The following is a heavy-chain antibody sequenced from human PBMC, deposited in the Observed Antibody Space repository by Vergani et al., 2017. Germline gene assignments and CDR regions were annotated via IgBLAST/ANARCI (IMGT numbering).Heavy chain of an antibody. D-gene: IGHD2-21*02. J-gene: IGHJ5*02. CDR1: GGSFSGYY. CDR2: INHRGST. CDR3: ARGRGRVVVTLKGWFDP. Sequence: QVQLQQWGAGLLKPSETLSLTCAVYGGSFSGYYWSWIRQPPGKGLEWIGEINHRGSTNYNPSLKSRVTISVDTSKNQFSLKLSAVTAADTAVYYCARGRGRVVVTLKGWFDPWGQGTLVTVSS. V-gene: IGHV4-34*01.